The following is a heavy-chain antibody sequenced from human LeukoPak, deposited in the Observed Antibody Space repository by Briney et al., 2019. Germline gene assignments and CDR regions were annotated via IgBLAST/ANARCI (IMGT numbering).Heavy chain of an antibody. D-gene: IGHD2-2*01. J-gene: IGHJ6*02. CDR1: GGSISSYY. V-gene: IGHV4-4*07. Sequence: SETLSLTCTVSGGSISSYYWSWIRQPAGKGLEWIGRIYTSGSTNYNPSLKSRVTMSVDTSKNQFSLRLSSVTAADTAVYYCARDLVVPAAISYYYYGMDVWGQGTTVTVSS. CDR3: ARDLVVPAAISYYYYGMDV. CDR2: IYTSGST.